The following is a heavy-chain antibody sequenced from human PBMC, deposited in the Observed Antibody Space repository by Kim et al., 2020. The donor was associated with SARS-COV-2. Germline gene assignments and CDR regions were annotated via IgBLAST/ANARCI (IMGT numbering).Heavy chain of an antibody. J-gene: IGHJ4*02. CDR1: GGSITSGHYY. Sequence: SETLSLTCIVSGGSITSGHYYWGWIRQHPGKGLEWIGYTYYGGDTYSNSSLKSRVTIPMDTSKNQFSLKLTSVTAADTAIYYCARAGRGAAPEPFDYWGRGTLVTVSS. CDR2: TYYGGDT. CDR3: ARAGRGAAPEPFDY. D-gene: IGHD6-13*01. V-gene: IGHV4-31*03.